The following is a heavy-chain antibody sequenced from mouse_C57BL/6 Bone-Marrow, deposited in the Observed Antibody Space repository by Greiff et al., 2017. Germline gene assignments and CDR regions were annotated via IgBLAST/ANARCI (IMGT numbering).Heavy chain of an antibody. CDR2: IYPGDGDT. CDR3: ARGGLLRR. J-gene: IGHJ2*01. CDR1: GYAFSSSW. Sequence: VQLQQSGPELVKPGASVKISCKASGYAFSSSWMNWVKQRPGKGLEWIGRIYPGDGDTNYNGKFKGQATLTADKSYSTAYMQLSGLASEDSAVYFCARGGLLRRWGQGTTLTVSS. D-gene: IGHD1-2*01. V-gene: IGHV1-82*01.